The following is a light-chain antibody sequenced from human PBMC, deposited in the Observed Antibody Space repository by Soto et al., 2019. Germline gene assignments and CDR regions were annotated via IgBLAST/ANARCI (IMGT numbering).Light chain of an antibody. J-gene: IGKJ1*01. CDR1: QSVSSSY. V-gene: IGKV3-20*01. CDR2: GAS. CDR3: QAWT. Sequence: EIVLTQSPGTLSLSPGERATLSCRASQSVSSSYLAWYQQKPGQAPRLLIYGASSRATGIPDRFSGSGSGRNFTVTISRLEPEDFAVYYCQAWTFGQGTKVEIK.